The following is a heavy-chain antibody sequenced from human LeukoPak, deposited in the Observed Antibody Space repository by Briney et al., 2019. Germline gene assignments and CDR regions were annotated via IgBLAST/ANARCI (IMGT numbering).Heavy chain of an antibody. V-gene: IGHV3-72*01. Sequence: GGSLRLSCAASGFNFNDHEMDWVRQAPGKGPEWLGRIRNKAYSYTTEYAASVKGRFTISRDDSKNALYLQMNSLKTEDTAVYYCASASAGLVEYWGQGTRVTVSS. CDR1: GFNFNDHE. CDR2: IRNKAYSYTT. CDR3: ASASAGLVEY. J-gene: IGHJ4*02.